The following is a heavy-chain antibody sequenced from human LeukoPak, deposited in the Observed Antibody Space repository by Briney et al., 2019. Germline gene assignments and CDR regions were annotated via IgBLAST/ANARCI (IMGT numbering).Heavy chain of an antibody. CDR2: MNPNSGNT. V-gene: IGHV1-8*02. Sequence: GASVKVSCKASGYTFASYGISWVRQAPGQGLEWMGWMNPNSGNTGYAQKFQGRVTMTRNTSISTAYMELSSLRSEDTAVYYCARGPSRSSWYSWFDPWGQGTLVTVSS. CDR3: ARGPSRSSWYSWFDP. J-gene: IGHJ5*02. CDR1: GYTFASYG. D-gene: IGHD6-13*01.